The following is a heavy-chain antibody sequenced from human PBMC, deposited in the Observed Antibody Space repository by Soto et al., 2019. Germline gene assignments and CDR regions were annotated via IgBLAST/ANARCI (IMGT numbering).Heavy chain of an antibody. CDR3: ARPSDPVSQYHHNYGMHX. CDR2: IIPLFGKA. CDR1: GGIFISYA. V-gene: IGHV1-69*13. J-gene: IGHJ6*01. Sequence: SVKVSCNASGGIFISYAITWVRQAPGQGLEWMGGIIPLFGKAQYAQTLKGRVTISADEVTTTVYMEVSNLRSEDTAVYYCARPSDPVSQYHHNYGMHXWGQGTTVTVSX.